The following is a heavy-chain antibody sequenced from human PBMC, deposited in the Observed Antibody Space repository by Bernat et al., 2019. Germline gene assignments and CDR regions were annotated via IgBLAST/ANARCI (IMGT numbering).Heavy chain of an antibody. CDR1: GFTFSDYG. CDR3: TKPPGMAKAANMFDS. J-gene: IGHJ4*02. Sequence: QVQLVESGGGVVQPGGSLTLSCVASGFTFSDYGMHWVRQAPGKGLEWVAFIRYAGTSKYYADAVKGRFTVSRDNSKNTLYLQMNSLGPEDTAVYYCTKPPGMAKAANMFDSWGQGPLVTVSS. D-gene: IGHD6-19*01. CDR2: IRYAGTSK. V-gene: IGHV3-30*02.